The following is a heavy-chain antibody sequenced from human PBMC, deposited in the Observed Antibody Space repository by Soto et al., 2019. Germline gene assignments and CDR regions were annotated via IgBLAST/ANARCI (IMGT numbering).Heavy chain of an antibody. CDR1: GGTFSSYA. V-gene: IGHV1-69*01. D-gene: IGHD2-2*01. Sequence: QVQLVQSGAEVKKPGSSVKVSCKASGGTFSSYAISWVRQAPGQGLEWMGGIIPISDTTNYAQKFQGSVTITADESTSTAYMELSSLRSDDTAVYYCARSQGSSTSLEIYYYYYYGMDVWGPGTTVTVSS. CDR2: IIPISDTT. CDR3: ARSQGSSTSLEIYYYYYYGMDV. J-gene: IGHJ6*02.